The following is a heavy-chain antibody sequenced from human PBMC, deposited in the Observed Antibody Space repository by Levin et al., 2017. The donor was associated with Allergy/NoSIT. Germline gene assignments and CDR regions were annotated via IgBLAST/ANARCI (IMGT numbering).Heavy chain of an antibody. CDR1: GGSFSGYY. J-gene: IGHJ5*02. Sequence: SETLSLTCAVYGGSFSGYYWSWIRQPPGKGLEWIGEINHSGSTNYNPSLKSRVTISVDTSKNQFSLKLSSVTAADTAVYYCARGRPNSSSWYRGGWFDPWGQGTLVTVSS. V-gene: IGHV4-34*01. D-gene: IGHD6-13*01. CDR3: ARGRPNSSSWYRGGWFDP. CDR2: INHSGST.